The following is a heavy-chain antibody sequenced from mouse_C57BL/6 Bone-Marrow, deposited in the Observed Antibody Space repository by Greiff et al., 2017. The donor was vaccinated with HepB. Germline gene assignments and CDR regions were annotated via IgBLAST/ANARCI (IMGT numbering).Heavy chain of an antibody. CDR3: SPDDYYAMDY. CDR2: IDPENGDT. V-gene: IGHV14-4*01. D-gene: IGHD2-3*01. J-gene: IGHJ4*01. CDR1: GFNIKDDY. Sequence: VQLQQSGAELVRPGASVKLSCTASGFNIKDDYMHWVKQRPEQGLEWIGWIDPENGDTEYASKFQGKATITADTSSNPAYLQLSSLTSEDTAVYYCSPDDYYAMDYWGQGTSVTVSS.